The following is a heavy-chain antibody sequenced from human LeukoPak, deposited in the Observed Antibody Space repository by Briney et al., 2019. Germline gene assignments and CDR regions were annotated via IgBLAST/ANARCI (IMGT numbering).Heavy chain of an antibody. Sequence: SETLSLTCTVSGGSISSYYWSWIRQPPGKGLEWIGYIYHSGGTNYNPSLKSRVTISIDTSKNQFSLGLSSVTAADTAVYYCARGAAGYSYGWGQGTLVTVSS. V-gene: IGHV4-59*01. CDR2: IYHSGGT. J-gene: IGHJ4*02. CDR3: ARGAAGYSYG. D-gene: IGHD5-18*01. CDR1: GGSISSYY.